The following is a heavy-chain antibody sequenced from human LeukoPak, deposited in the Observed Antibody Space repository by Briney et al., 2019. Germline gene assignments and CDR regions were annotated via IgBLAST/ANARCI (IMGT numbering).Heavy chain of an antibody. V-gene: IGHV4-59*08. J-gene: IGHJ4*02. CDR3: ARLSPRVDWLLDY. CDR1: GGSISSYY. Sequence: PSETLSLTCTVSGGSISSYYWSWIRQPPGKGLEWIGYIYYSGSTNYNPSLKSRVTISVDTSKNQFSLKLSSVTAADTAVYYCARLSPRVDWLLDYWGQGTLVTVSS. CDR2: IYYSGST. D-gene: IGHD3-9*01.